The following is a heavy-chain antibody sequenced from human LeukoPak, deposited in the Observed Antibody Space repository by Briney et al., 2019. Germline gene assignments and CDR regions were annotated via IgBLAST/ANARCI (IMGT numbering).Heavy chain of an antibody. J-gene: IGHJ4*02. CDR2: ISYDGSNK. V-gene: IGHV3-30*04. Sequence: GGSLRLSCAASGFTFDDYAMHWVRQAPGKGLEWVAVISYDGSNKYYADSVKGRFTISRDNSKNTLYLQMNSLRAEDTAVYYCARGSDHFDYWGQGTLVTVSS. CDR3: ARGSDHFDY. CDR1: GFTFDDYA. D-gene: IGHD2-15*01.